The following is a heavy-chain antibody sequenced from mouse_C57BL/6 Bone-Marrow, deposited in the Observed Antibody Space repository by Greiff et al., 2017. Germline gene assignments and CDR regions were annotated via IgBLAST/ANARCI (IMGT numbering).Heavy chain of an antibody. D-gene: IGHD6-1*01. CDR2: IYPGDGDT. V-gene: IGHV1-82*01. CDR3: ARFFCPYAMDY. J-gene: IGHJ4*01. CDR1: GFAFSSSW. Sequence: QVHVKQSGPELVKPGASVKISCKASGFAFSSSWMNWVKQRPGKGLEWIGRIYPGDGDTKYTGKLKGKATLTADKSSSTAYMQLSSLTSEDSAFYFCARFFCPYAMDYWGQGTSVTVSS.